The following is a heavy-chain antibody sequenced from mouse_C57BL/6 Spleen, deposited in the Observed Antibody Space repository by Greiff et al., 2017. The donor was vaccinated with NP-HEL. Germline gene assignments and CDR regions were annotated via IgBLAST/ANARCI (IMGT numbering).Heavy chain of an antibody. CDR1: GYTFTDYY. J-gene: IGHJ3*01. Sequence: EVQLQQSGPELVKPGASVKISCKASGYTFTDYYMNWVKQSHGKSLEWIGDINPNNGGTSYNQKFKGKATLTVDKSSSTAYMELRSLTSEDSAVYYCARGDYEYDDGVFAYWGQGTLVTVSA. V-gene: IGHV1-26*01. CDR3: ARGDYEYDDGVFAY. D-gene: IGHD2-4*01. CDR2: INPNNGGT.